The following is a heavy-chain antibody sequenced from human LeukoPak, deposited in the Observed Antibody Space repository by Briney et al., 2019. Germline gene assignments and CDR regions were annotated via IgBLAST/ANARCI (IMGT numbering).Heavy chain of an antibody. CDR1: GFTFSDYA. CDR2: ISDNGGGT. Sequence: GGSLRLSCAASGFTFSDYAMSWVRQAPGKGLEWVSTISDNGGGTYYADSVKGRFTISGDNSKNTLFLQMNSLRAEDSAVYYCATDREGDPSAYYLVGGQGTLITVSS. D-gene: IGHD3-22*01. CDR3: ATDREGDPSAYYLV. V-gene: IGHV3-23*01. J-gene: IGHJ4*02.